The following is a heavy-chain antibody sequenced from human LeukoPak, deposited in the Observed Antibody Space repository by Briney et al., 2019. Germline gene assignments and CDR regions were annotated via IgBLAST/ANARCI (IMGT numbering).Heavy chain of an antibody. V-gene: IGHV1-8*01. Sequence: ASVKVSCKASGYTFTSYDINWVRQATGQGLEWMGWMNPNSGNTGYAQKFQGRVTMTRNTSISTAYMELSNLRSEDTAVYYCAASIAAAGEVDYWGQGTLVTVSS. CDR3: AASIAAAGEVDY. D-gene: IGHD6-13*01. CDR1: GYTFTSYD. J-gene: IGHJ4*02. CDR2: MNPNSGNT.